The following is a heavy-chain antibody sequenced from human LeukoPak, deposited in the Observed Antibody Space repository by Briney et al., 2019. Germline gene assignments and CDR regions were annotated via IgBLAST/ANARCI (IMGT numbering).Heavy chain of an antibody. D-gene: IGHD3-22*01. CDR1: GYTFTGYY. Sequence: ASVKVSCKASGYTFTGYYMHWVRQAPGRGLEWMGRINPNSGGTNYAQKFQGRVTMTRDTSISTAYMELSRLRSDDTAVYYCARETYYYDSSGAFDYWGQGTLVTVSS. V-gene: IGHV1-2*06. J-gene: IGHJ4*02. CDR2: INPNSGGT. CDR3: ARETYYYDSSGAFDY.